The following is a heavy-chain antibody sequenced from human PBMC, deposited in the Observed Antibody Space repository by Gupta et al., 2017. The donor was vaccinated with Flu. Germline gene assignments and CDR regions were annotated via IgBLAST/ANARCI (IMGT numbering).Heavy chain of an antibody. V-gene: IGHV3-7*01. J-gene: IGHJ5*01. D-gene: IGHD4-17*01. CDR3: ARDVGSGDYDS. Sequence: EVQLVESGGGLVQPGGSLRLSCGASGFTLSAYWISWVRQAPGKGPELVANINRDGSVINYMDFVRGRFTISRDNAKNAVYFQMNSLRVDDTAVYYCARDVGSGDYDSWGQGTLVTVSS. CDR2: INRDGSVI. CDR1: GFTLSAYW.